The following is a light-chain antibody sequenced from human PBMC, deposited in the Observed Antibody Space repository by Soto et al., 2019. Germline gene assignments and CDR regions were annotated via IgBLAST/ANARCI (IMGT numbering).Light chain of an antibody. V-gene: IGKV3-20*01. CDR1: QSVNSAY. CDR2: GAT. Sequence: EILLTQSPGTLSLSPGERATLSCRASQSVNSAYVLWYQQKPGQAPRLLIYGATSRATGVPDRFSGSVSGTDFILTVSRLEPEDFAVYYCQQYGDSPPWTFGQGTKGDIK. J-gene: IGKJ1*01. CDR3: QQYGDSPPWT.